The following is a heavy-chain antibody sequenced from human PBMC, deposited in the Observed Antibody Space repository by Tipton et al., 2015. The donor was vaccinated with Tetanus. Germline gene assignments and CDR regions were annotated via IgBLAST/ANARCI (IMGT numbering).Heavy chain of an antibody. J-gene: IGHJ4*02. Sequence: SLRLSCAASGFIFSSYGIHWVRQAPGKGLEWLAVSWYDGTDKYYADSVKGRFTISRDNSKITLNLQMNSLRAEDTALYYCAREADCSGGSCFSGDFDAWGQGTQVAVAS. CDR3: AREADCSGGSCFSGDFDA. CDR1: GFIFSSYG. D-gene: IGHD2-15*01. CDR2: SWYDGTDK. V-gene: IGHV3-33*01.